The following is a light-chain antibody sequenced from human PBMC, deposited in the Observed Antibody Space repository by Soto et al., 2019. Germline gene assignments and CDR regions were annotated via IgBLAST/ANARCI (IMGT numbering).Light chain of an antibody. Sequence: DIVMTQSPLSLPFTPGEPASISCRSSQSLLHSNGYNYVDWYLQKPGQSPQLLIYLGSNRDSGVPDRVSGSGSGTDFTLKISRVEAEDVGVYYCLQALQTPTFGGGTKVEIK. CDR2: LGS. V-gene: IGKV2-28*01. CDR1: QSLLHSNGYNY. CDR3: LQALQTPT. J-gene: IGKJ4*01.